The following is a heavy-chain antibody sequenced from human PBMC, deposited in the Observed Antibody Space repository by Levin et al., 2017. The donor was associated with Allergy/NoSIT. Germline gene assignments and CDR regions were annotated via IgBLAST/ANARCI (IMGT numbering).Heavy chain of an antibody. D-gene: IGHD2-21*02. CDR2: INSGSSYI. V-gene: IGHV3-21*01. J-gene: IGHJ4*02. Sequence: GGSLRLSCAASGFTFNSYSMNWVRQAPGKGLEWVSSINSGSSYIYYADSVKGRFTISRDNAKSSLYLQMNSLRAEDTAVYYCAKGSWTDAYCADDCRYYFDYWGQGALVTVSS. CDR3: AKGSWTDAYCADDCRYYFDY. CDR1: GFTFNSYS.